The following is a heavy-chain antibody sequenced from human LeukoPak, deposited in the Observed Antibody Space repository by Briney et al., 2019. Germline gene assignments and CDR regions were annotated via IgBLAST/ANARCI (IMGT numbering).Heavy chain of an antibody. CDR1: GGSISGSY. D-gene: IGHD6-13*01. CDR3: AREIPAAGHFDY. Sequence: SETLSLTCSVSGGSISGSYWMWIRQSPGKGLEWIGYIYYSGATSYNPSFRGRVTFFVDTSKNRFSLKLSSVTAADTAMYYCAREIPAAGHFDYWGQGALVTVSS. J-gene: IGHJ4*02. CDR2: IYYSGAT. V-gene: IGHV4-59*12.